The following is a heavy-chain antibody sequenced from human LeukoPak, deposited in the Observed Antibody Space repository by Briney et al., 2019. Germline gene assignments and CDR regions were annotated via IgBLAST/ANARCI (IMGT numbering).Heavy chain of an antibody. D-gene: IGHD2-2*01. Sequence: GGSLRLSCAASGFTFSSYSMNWVRQAPGKGLEWVSSISSSSSYIYYADSVKGRFTISRDNAKNSLYLQMNSLRAEDTAVYYCARGGVVVPAGFTDYWGQGTLVTVSS. J-gene: IGHJ4*02. V-gene: IGHV3-21*01. CDR1: GFTFSSYS. CDR3: ARGGVVVPAGFTDY. CDR2: ISSSSSYI.